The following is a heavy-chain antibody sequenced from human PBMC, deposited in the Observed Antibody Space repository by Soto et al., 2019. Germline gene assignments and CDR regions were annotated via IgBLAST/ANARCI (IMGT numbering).Heavy chain of an antibody. D-gene: IGHD2-2*01. CDR1: GGSINRGGYY. V-gene: IGHV4-31*03. CDR2: IYYNGNT. CDR3: AREAPAASDAFDV. Sequence: QVQLQESGPGLVKPSQTLSLTCTVSGGSINRGGYYWSWIRQHPGKGLEWIGFIYYNGNTHYNPSLKSRVTISIDTSVNQFSLTLTSVTAADTAVYFCAREAPAASDAFDVWGQGTIVTVSS. J-gene: IGHJ3*01.